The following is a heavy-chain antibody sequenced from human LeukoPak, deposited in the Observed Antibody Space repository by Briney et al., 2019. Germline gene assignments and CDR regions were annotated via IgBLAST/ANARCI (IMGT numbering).Heavy chain of an antibody. CDR3: AKVPSSWDYYYYYMDV. J-gene: IGHJ6*03. V-gene: IGHV3-23*01. CDR1: GFTFSSYA. Sequence: GGSLRLSCAASGFTFSSYAVSWVRQAPGKGLEWVSAISGSGGSTYYADSVKGRFTISRDNSKNTLYLQMNSLRAEDTAVYYCAKVPSSWDYYYYYMDVWGKGTTVTVSS. D-gene: IGHD6-13*01. CDR2: ISGSGGST.